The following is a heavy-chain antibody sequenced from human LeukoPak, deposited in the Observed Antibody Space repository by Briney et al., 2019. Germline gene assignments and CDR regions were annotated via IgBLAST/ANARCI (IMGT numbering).Heavy chain of an antibody. Sequence: SQTLSLTCAISGDSVSSNSAAWNWIRQSPSRGLEWLGRTYHRSKWYSESAVSLKGPITINPDTSQNQFSLQLNSVAPEDTAVYYCARTTGHFDYWGQGTLVTVSS. V-gene: IGHV6-1*01. CDR1: GDSVSSNSAA. CDR2: TYHRSKWYS. CDR3: ARTTGHFDY. D-gene: IGHD2-8*02. J-gene: IGHJ4*02.